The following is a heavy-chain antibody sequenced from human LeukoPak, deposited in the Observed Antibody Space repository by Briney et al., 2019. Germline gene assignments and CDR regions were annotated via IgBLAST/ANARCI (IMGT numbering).Heavy chain of an antibody. Sequence: QSGGSLRLSCAASGFTVSSNYMAWVRQPPAKGLEWVSILYSAGFTYYADSVKGRFTISRDNSKNTVYLQMHSLRAEDTAVYYCARELPFEDWGQGSLVTVCS. CDR3: ARELPFED. CDR1: GFTVSSNY. V-gene: IGHV3-53*01. D-gene: IGHD2-15*01. J-gene: IGHJ4*02. CDR2: LYSAGFT.